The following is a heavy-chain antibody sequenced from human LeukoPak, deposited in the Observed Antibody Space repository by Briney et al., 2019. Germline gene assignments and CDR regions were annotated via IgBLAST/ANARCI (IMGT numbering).Heavy chain of an antibody. CDR3: ARHGVHCSSTSCYTVGVRLGNWFDP. D-gene: IGHD2-2*02. CDR1: GGSISSYY. V-gene: IGHV4-4*09. Sequence: SETLSLTRTVSGGSISSYYWSWIRQPPGKGLEWIGYIYTSGSTNYNPSLKSRVTISVDTSKNQFSLKLSSVTAADTAVYYCARHGVHCSSTSCYTVGVRLGNWFDPWGQGTLVTVSS. J-gene: IGHJ5*02. CDR2: IYTSGST.